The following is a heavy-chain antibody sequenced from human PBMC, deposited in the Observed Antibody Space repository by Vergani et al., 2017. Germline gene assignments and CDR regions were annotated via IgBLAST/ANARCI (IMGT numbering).Heavy chain of an antibody. CDR3: AKGELTGYYGMEV. D-gene: IGHD7-27*01. V-gene: IGHV4-34*01. CDR2: IYHSGST. CDR1: GGSLSGYY. Sequence: QVQLQQWGAGLLKPSETLSLTCAVYGGSLSGYYWSWIRQPPGKGLEWIGYIYHSGSTYYNPSLKSRVTISVDRSKNQFSLKRSSVTAADTAGYYCAKGELTGYYGMEVWRQGTTVTVSS. J-gene: IGHJ6*02.